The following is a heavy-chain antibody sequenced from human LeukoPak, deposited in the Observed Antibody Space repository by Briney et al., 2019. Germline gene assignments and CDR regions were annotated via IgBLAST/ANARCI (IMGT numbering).Heavy chain of an antibody. J-gene: IGHJ4*02. D-gene: IGHD5-12*01. CDR3: AGALGGYGHFDY. Sequence: PGGSLRLSYAASGFTFSNYWMHWARQAPGKGLVCVSRINGDGSDTNYADSVRGRFTISRDNAKNTLSLQMNSLRAEDTAVYYCAGALGGYGHFDYWGRGTLVTVSS. CDR1: GFTFSNYW. CDR2: INGDGSDT. V-gene: IGHV3-74*01.